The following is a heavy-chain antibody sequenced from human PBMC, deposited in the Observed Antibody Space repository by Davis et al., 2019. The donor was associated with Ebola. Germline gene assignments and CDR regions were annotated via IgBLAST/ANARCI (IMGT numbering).Heavy chain of an antibody. CDR2: VILKSGAT. CDR1: GYTFTDYN. J-gene: IGHJ4*02. V-gene: IGHV1-2*06. Sequence: ASVLVSCKASGYTFTDYNINWMRQDPGQGLEWLGRVILKSGATNYAQKFQGRVTMTRETSISTVYMELSSLRYDDTADYYCARGHNYAHEYWGQGTLVTVSS. CDR3: ARGHNYAHEY. D-gene: IGHD4-11*01.